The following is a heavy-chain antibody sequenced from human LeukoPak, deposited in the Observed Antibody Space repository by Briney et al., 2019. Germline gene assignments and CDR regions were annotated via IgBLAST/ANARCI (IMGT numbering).Heavy chain of an antibody. V-gene: IGHV3-30-3*01. J-gene: IGHJ4*02. CDR2: ISYDGSNK. CDR1: GFTFSSYA. Sequence: GGSLRLSCAASGFTFSSYAMHWVRQAPGKGLEGVAVISYDGSNKYYADSVKGRFTISRDNSKNTLYLQMNSLNAADTAVYYCARVFLQPLSGGQGTLVTVSA. CDR3: ARVFLQPLS. D-gene: IGHD5-18*01.